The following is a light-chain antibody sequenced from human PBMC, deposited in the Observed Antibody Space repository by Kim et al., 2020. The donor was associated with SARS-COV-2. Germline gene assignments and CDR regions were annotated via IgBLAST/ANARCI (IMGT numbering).Light chain of an antibody. V-gene: IGLV1-44*01. Sequence: GQRVDIACSGSSSNIVSNTVNWYHQLPGTAPKLLIYSNNQRPSGVPDRFSGSKSGTSASLAISGLQSEDEADYYCAAWDDSLNGVVFGGGTQLTVL. CDR2: SNN. J-gene: IGLJ2*01. CDR1: SSNIVSNT. CDR3: AAWDDSLNGVV.